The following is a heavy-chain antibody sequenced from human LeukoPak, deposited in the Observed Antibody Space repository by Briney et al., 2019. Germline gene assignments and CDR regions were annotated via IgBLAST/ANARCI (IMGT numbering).Heavy chain of an antibody. CDR2: INPSGGST. V-gene: IGHV1-46*01. CDR1: GYTFTSYY. J-gene: IGHJ3*02. D-gene: IGHD2-2*02. CDR3: ARDCSSTSCYTGSDAFDI. Sequence: GASVRVSCKASGYTFTSYYMHWVRQAPGQGLEWMGIINPSGGSTSYAQKFQGRVTMTRDTSTSTVYMELSSLRSEDTAVYYCARDCSSTSCYTGSDAFDIWGQGTMVTVSS.